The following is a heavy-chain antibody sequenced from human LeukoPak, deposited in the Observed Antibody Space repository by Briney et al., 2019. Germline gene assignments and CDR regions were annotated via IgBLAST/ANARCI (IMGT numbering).Heavy chain of an antibody. Sequence: ASVKVSCKASGYTFTGYYMHWVRQAPGQGLEWMGRINPNSGGTNYAQKFQGRVTMTRDTSISTAYMELSRLRSDDTAVYYSARDTLGQWFGELSRPDYWGQGTLVSVSS. V-gene: IGHV1-2*06. J-gene: IGHJ4*02. CDR3: ARDTLGQWFGELSRPDY. D-gene: IGHD3-10*01. CDR1: GYTFTGYY. CDR2: INPNSGGT.